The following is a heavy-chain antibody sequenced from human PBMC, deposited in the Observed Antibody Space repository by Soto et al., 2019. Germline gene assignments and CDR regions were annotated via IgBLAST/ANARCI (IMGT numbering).Heavy chain of an antibody. CDR3: AGRYCSSTRFPTAAGYDYYYGMDV. V-gene: IGHV1-69*01. CDR2: IIPIFSTA. D-gene: IGHD2-2*01. Sequence: QVQLVQSGAEVKKPWSSGKVSCKASGGTFSRCAISWVRQSPGQGLEWMGWIIPIFSTANYAQKFQGRVTITADESTSTADMELSSLSSEDTTVYYCAGRYCSSTRFPTAAGYDYYYGMDVWGNGTTVTVSS. CDR1: GGTFSRCA. J-gene: IGHJ6*04.